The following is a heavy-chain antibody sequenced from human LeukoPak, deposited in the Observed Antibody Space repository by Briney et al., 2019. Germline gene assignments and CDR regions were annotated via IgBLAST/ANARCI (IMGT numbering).Heavy chain of an antibody. Sequence: ASVKVSCKASGYTFTGYYMHWVRQAPGQGLEWMGWINPNSGGTNYAQKFQGRVTMTRDTSISTAYMELSRLRSDDTAVYYCAREAEYSSSYYFGYWGQGTLVTVSS. CDR1: GYTFTGYY. CDR3: AREAEYSSSYYFGY. D-gene: IGHD6-6*01. V-gene: IGHV1-2*02. J-gene: IGHJ4*02. CDR2: INPNSGGT.